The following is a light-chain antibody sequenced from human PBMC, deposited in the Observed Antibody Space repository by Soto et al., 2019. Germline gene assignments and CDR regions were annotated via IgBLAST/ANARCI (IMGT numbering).Light chain of an antibody. CDR2: EVS. CDR1: SSDGGGYNY. J-gene: IGLJ1*01. Sequence: QSVLTQPAAVAWSPGQSITIACTGTSSDGGGYNYVSWYQQHPGKAPKLMIYEVSNRPSGVSNRFSGSKSGNTASLTISGLQAEAEADYYCSSYTSSSTYVFGTGTKVTVL. CDR3: SSYTSSSTYV. V-gene: IGLV2-14*01.